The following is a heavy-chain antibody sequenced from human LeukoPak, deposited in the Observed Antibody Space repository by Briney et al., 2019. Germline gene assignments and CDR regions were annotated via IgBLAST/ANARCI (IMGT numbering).Heavy chain of an antibody. D-gene: IGHD1-1*01. J-gene: IGHJ4*02. CDR1: GFTFRTYG. Sequence: GRSLRLSCAAPGFTFRTYGLNWVRQAPGKGLEWVAVISYNGGNRYYADSVKGRFTMSRDNSKNTLYLQMNSLRAEDTAVCYCAERANNHCSGRYSDYWGQGTLVTVSS. CDR3: AERANNHCSGRYSDY. CDR2: ISYNGGNR. V-gene: IGHV3-30*03.